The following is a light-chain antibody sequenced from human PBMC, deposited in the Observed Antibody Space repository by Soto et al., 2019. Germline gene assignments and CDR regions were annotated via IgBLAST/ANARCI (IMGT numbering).Light chain of an antibody. Sequence: QSALTQPASLSGSPGQSITISCTGTSSDIGAYDYVSWFQQHPGKAPKLMISEVNNRPSGVSNRFSASKSGNTASLTISGLQAEDEADYYCCSYRSSSTLVFGGGTKLTVL. J-gene: IGLJ2*01. V-gene: IGLV2-14*01. CDR3: CSYRSSSTLV. CDR2: EVN. CDR1: SSDIGAYDY.